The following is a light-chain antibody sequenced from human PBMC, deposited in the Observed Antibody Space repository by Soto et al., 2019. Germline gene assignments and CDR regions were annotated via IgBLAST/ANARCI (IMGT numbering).Light chain of an antibody. V-gene: IGKV4-1*01. CDR1: QTVLYSSNNKNY. CDR3: QQYYSTPLT. J-gene: IGKJ4*01. CDR2: WAS. Sequence: DIVMTQSPDXLAVSLGERATINCKSSQTVLYSSNNKNYLAWYQQKPGQPPKLLIYWASIRQSGVPDRFSGSGSGTDFTLTISSLQAEDVAVYYCQQYYSTPLTFGGGTKVELK.